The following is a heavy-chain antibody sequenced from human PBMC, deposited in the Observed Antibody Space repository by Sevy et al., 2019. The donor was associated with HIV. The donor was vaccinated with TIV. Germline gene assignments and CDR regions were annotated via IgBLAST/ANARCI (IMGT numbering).Heavy chain of an antibody. CDR2: ISWNSGSM. D-gene: IGHD4-4*01. Sequence: GGSLRLSCVASGFTFDDYAMHWVRQAPGKGLEWVSGISWNSGSMGYADSVKGRFPISRENAKNCLYLQMNSLRIEDTAMYFFATDIVGVTTDMSGYFDLWGRGTLVTVSS. CDR3: ATDIVGVTTDMSGYFDL. CDR1: GFTFDDYA. J-gene: IGHJ2*01. V-gene: IGHV3-9*01.